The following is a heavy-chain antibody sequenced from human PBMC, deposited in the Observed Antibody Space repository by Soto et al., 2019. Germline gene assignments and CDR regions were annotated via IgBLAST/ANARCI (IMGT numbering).Heavy chain of an antibody. Sequence: ASVKVSCKASGYTFTSYAMHWVRQAPGQRLEWMGWINAGNGNTKYSQKFQGRVTITRDTSASTAYMELSSLRSEDTAMYYCARLNDPLPYYDRSGYDYWGQGNLVTVS. CDR2: INAGNGNT. CDR1: GYTFTSYA. CDR3: ARLNDPLPYYDRSGYDY. V-gene: IGHV1-3*01. J-gene: IGHJ4*02. D-gene: IGHD3-22*01.